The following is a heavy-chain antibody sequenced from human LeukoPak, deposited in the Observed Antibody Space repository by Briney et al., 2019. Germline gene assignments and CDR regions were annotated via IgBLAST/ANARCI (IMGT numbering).Heavy chain of an antibody. D-gene: IGHD2-15*01. CDR1: GGFITSTGYH. CDR3: ARSVTTATIDY. Sequence: PSETLSLTCTVSGGFITSTGYHWSWIRQHPGKGLEWIGYIYYSGGTYHNPSLQSRVTISLDTSKNQFSLQLNSVTPEDTAVYYCARSVTTATIDYWGQGTLVTVSS. CDR2: IYYSGGT. J-gene: IGHJ4*02. V-gene: IGHV4-31*03.